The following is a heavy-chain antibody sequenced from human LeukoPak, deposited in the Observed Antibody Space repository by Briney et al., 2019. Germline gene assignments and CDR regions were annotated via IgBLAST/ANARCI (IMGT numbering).Heavy chain of an antibody. J-gene: IGHJ4*02. Sequence: PSETLSLTCTVSGGSISSHYWSWIRQPPGKGLEWIGYIYYSGSTNYNPSLKSRVTISVDTSKNQFSLKLSSVTAADTAVYYCAREGRLIAAAGPAFVLDYWGQGTLVTVSS. D-gene: IGHD6-13*01. CDR3: AREGRLIAAAGPAFVLDY. V-gene: IGHV4-59*11. CDR1: GGSISSHY. CDR2: IYYSGST.